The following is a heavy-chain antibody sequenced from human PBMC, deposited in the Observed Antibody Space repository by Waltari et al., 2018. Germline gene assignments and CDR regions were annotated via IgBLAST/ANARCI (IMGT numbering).Heavy chain of an antibody. J-gene: IGHJ5*02. CDR2: IYTSGST. V-gene: IGHV4-61*02. CDR3: ASGGGYYHLGWFDP. D-gene: IGHD3-3*01. CDR1: GGSISSGRYY. Sequence: QVQLQESGPGLVKPSQTLSLTCTVSGGSISSGRYYLSWIRPPAGKGLEWIGRIYTSGSTNYTPSLKRRVTISVDTSKNQFSLKLSSVTAADTAVYYCASGGGYYHLGWFDPWGQGTLVTVSS.